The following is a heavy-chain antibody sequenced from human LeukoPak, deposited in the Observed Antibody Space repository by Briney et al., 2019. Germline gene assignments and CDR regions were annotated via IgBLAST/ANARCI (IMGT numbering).Heavy chain of an antibody. CDR1: AYTFTGYS. CDR3: ARQRYGYYLDY. J-gene: IGHJ4*02. Sequence: ASVKVSCKASAYTFTGYSMHWVRQAPGQGLEWVGRISPNTGGPNYAEKVPGRVTMTRDTSISTAYMELRRLRYDDTAVYYCARQRYGYYLDYWGQGTLVTVSS. CDR2: ISPNTGGP. V-gene: IGHV1-2*06. D-gene: IGHD5-18*01.